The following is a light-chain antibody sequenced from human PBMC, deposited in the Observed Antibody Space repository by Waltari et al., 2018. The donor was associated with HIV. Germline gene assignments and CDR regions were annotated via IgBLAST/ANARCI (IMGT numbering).Light chain of an antibody. CDR3: QQYYSYPQH. V-gene: IGKV4-1*01. CDR2: GAS. Sequence: DIVMSQCPDSLAVSLVERATINCKSSHSVYLASSKKNYLAWCQQKPGEPPRLLFNGASARQYGVPARFSGSGSGTDFTLTITSLQAEDVAVYYCQQYYSYPQHFGQGTKLEI. J-gene: IGKJ2*01. CDR1: HSVYLASSKKNY.